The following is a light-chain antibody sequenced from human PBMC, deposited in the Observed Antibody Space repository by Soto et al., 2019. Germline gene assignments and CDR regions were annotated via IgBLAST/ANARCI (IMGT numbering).Light chain of an antibody. Sequence: QPVLTQSPSASASLGASVKLTCTLSSGHSSYAIAWHQQQPEKGPRYLIKLNSDGSHSKGDGIPDRFSGSSSGAERYLTISSLQSEDEADYYCQTWGTGIVVFGGVTKLTVL. V-gene: IGLV4-69*01. CDR2: LNSDGSH. CDR3: QTWGTGIVV. J-gene: IGLJ2*01. CDR1: SGHSSYA.